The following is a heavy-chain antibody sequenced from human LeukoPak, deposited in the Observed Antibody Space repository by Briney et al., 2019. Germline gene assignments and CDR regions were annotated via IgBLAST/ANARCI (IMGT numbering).Heavy chain of an antibody. CDR1: GFTFSDYY. CDR2: IGSSGSTI. V-gene: IGHV3-11*01. Sequence: PGRSLRLSCAASGFTFSDYYMSWIRQAPGKGLEWVAYIGSSGSTIYYADSVKGRFTISRDNAKKSLYLQMNSLRAEDTAVYYCARGARPVAMRNYFDYWGQGTLVTVSS. CDR3: ARGARPVAMRNYFDY. D-gene: IGHD2-2*01. J-gene: IGHJ4*02.